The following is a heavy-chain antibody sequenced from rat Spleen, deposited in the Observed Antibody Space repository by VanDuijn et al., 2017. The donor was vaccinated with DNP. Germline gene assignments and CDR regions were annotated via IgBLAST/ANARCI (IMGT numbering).Heavy chain of an antibody. D-gene: IGHD2-1*01. CDR3: TRGGTYDY. Sequence: QVQLKESGPGLVQPSQTLSLTCTVSGFSLTSYGVSWVRQPPGKGLEWIAAISSGGSTYYNSALKSRLSISRDTSKSQVFLKMNSLQTEDTAIYFCTRGGTYDYWGQGVMVTVSS. CDR1: GFSLTSYG. V-gene: IGHV2S12*01. J-gene: IGHJ2*01. CDR2: ISSGGST.